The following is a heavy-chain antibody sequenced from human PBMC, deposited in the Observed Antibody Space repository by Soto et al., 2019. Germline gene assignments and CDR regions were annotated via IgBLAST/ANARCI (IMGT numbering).Heavy chain of an antibody. D-gene: IGHD2-2*01. CDR2: IKQDGSEK. J-gene: IGHJ6*02. CDR3: ARDPNIVLVPAALRSYYYYYGMDV. V-gene: IGHV3-7*01. Sequence: HPGGSLRLSCAASGFTFSSYAMSWVRQAPGKGLEWVANIKQDGSEKYYVDSVKGRFTISRDNAKNSLYLQMNSLRAEDTAVYYCARDPNIVLVPAALRSYYYYYGMDVWGQGTTVTVSS. CDR1: GFTFSSYA.